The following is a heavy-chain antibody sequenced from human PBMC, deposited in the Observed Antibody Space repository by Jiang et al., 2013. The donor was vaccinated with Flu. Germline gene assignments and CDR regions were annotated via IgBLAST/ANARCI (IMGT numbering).Heavy chain of an antibody. D-gene: IGHD3-3*01. CDR1: GGSISSYY. V-gene: IGHV4-59*01. CDR2: IYYSGST. J-gene: IGHJ6*02. Sequence: SGPGLVKPSETLSLTCTVSGGSISSYYWSWIRQPPGKGLEWIGYIYYSGSTNYNPSLKSRVTISVDTSKNQFSLKLSSVTAADTAVYYCARCETGTYDFWSGYSGMDVWGQGTTVTVSS. CDR3: ARCETGTYDFWSGYSGMDV.